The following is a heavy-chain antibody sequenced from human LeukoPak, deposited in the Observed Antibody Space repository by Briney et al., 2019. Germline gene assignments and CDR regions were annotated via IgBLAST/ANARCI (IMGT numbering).Heavy chain of an antibody. CDR3: VRDGAVVTSGSYPWRYFQY. J-gene: IGHJ1*01. Sequence: GGSLRLSCVGSGFTFGSYSMNWVRHAPGKGLEWVSYIGHTGSITDYADSVKGRFTVSRDNAKNSLYLQMNTLRAEDTAVYYCVRDGAVVTSGSYPWRYFQYWGLGTLVTVSS. CDR1: GFTFGSYS. V-gene: IGHV3-48*04. CDR2: IGHTGSIT. D-gene: IGHD3-10*01.